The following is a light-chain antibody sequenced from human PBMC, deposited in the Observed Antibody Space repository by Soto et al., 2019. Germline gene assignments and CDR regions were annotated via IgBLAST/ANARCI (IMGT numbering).Light chain of an antibody. CDR1: QGVSSY. CDR3: QQYGNKPGMT. V-gene: IGKV3D-11*01. J-gene: IGKJ3*01. Sequence: EIVLTQSPATLSLSPGERATLSCSASQGVSSYLAWYQQKPGQAPRLLIYDASNRATGIPARFSGSGPGTDFTLTISSLEPEDFAVYYCQQYGNKPGMTFGPGTKVDIK. CDR2: DAS.